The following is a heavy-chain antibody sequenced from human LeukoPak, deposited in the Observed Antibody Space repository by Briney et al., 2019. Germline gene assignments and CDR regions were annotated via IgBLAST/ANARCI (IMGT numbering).Heavy chain of an antibody. CDR2: ISTRGSTI. V-gene: IGHV3-48*03. J-gene: IGHJ4*02. CDR1: GFTLSSYE. Sequence: PGGSLRLSCAASGFTLSSYEMNWVRQAPGKGLEWVSYISTRGSTIYYADSVKGRFTISRDNAKNSLYLQMNSLRAEDTAVYYCARGSYGGNYFDSWGQGTLVTVSS. D-gene: IGHD4-23*01. CDR3: ARGSYGGNYFDS.